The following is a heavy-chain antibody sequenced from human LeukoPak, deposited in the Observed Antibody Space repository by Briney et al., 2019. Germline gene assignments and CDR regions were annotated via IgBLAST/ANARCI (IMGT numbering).Heavy chain of an antibody. J-gene: IGHJ4*02. V-gene: IGHV1-69*06. D-gene: IGHD6-13*01. Sequence: GASVKVSCKASGYTFTSYYMHWVRQAPGQGLEWMGGIIPIFGTANYAQKFQGRVTITADKSTSTAYMELNSLRAEDTAVYYCARGGLPTYSSSWPYYFDYWGQGTLVTVSS. CDR2: IIPIFGTA. CDR1: GYTFTSYY. CDR3: ARGGLPTYSSSWPYYFDY.